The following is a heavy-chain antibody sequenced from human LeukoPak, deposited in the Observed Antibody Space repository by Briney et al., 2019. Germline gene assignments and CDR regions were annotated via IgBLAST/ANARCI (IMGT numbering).Heavy chain of an antibody. J-gene: IGHJ4*02. Sequence: GGSLRLSCAASRFTFSSYAMSWVRQAPGKGLEWVSAISGNGGSTYYADSVKGRFTISRDNSKNTLYLQMNSLRAEDTAVYYCAKDLRWYSSGRWGVYWGQGTLVTVSS. D-gene: IGHD6-19*01. V-gene: IGHV3-23*01. CDR3: AKDLRWYSSGRWGVY. CDR1: RFTFSSYA. CDR2: ISGNGGST.